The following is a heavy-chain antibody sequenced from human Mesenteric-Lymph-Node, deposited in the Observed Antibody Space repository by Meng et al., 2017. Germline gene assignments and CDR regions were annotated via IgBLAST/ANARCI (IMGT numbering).Heavy chain of an antibody. J-gene: IGHJ4*02. CDR2: TPIFGTT. CDR3: ACRDKSLADY. CDR1: GGTISRCAW. D-gene: IGHD2-15*01. Sequence: QGQLLESGPGVVKPSDTVTLSCTASGGTISRCAWSCLGQHPPREVQWMVGVTPIFGTTNYTPSFQSRVTISPDKSKNKLSLELSCVTAADTAVYYCACRDKSLADYWGQGTLVTVSS. V-gene: IGHV4-4*02.